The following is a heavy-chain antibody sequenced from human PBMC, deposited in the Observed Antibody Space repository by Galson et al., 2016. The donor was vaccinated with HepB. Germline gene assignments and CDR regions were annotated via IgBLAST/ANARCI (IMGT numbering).Heavy chain of an antibody. V-gene: IGHV3-23*01. J-gene: IGHJ3*02. CDR2: IRGSGTGN. CDR3: AIISLGGYNSGWGGSFDI. CDR1: GFSISIYS. Sequence: SLRLSCAASGFSISIYSMNWVRQAPGKGLEWVSAIRGSGTGNSYTDSVRGRFTISSDNPKNTLYLQMNSLRDEDAAVYYCAIISLGGYNSGWGGSFDIWGRGTMVTVSS. D-gene: IGHD6-19*01.